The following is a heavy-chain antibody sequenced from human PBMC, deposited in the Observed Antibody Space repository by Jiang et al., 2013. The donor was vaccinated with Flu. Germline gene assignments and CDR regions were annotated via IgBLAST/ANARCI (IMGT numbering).Heavy chain of an antibody. Sequence: KPSQTLSPTCTVSGASISSGSYYWSWIRQPAGKGLEWIGRTYSSGSTNYNPSLKSRVAISLDTSKNQFSLKLYSVTAADTARYYCAREFSAENNWLDPWGQGTQVTVSS. CDR2: TYSSGST. D-gene: IGHD1-26*01. V-gene: IGHV4-61*02. J-gene: IGHJ5*02. CDR1: GASISSGSYY. CDR3: AREFSAENNWLDP.